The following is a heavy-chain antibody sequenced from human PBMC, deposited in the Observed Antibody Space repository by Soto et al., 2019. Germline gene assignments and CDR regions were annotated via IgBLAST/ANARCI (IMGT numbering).Heavy chain of an antibody. V-gene: IGHV4-34*01. CDR1: GVSFSGYY. CDR3: ASTLIDNSTPSGPDAFDI. CDR2: INHSEST. D-gene: IGHD3-3*01. Sequence: PPNTLSLTCAVYGVSFSGYYWGWIRQPPGEGLEGIGEINHSESTNYNPSLKSRVTISVDTSKNQFSRKLSSVTAADTAVYYCASTLIDNSTPSGPDAFDIWGQGTIVTVSS. J-gene: IGHJ3*02.